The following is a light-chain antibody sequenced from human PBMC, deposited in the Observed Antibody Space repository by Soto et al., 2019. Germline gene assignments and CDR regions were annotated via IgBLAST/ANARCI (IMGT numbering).Light chain of an antibody. Sequence: QSVLTQPPSVSGAPGQRVTISCTGSSSNLGANYDVQWYQQIPGTAPKLLIYGNTNRPSGVPDRFSASKSGTSASLTIIGLQAEDEADYYCQSDDNSVVFGGGTKLTVL. CDR2: GNT. V-gene: IGLV1-40*01. J-gene: IGLJ3*02. CDR3: QSDDNSVV. CDR1: SSNLGANYD.